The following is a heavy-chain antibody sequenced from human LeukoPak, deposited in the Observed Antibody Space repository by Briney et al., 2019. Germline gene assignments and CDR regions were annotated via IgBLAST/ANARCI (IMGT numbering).Heavy chain of an antibody. J-gene: IGHJ4*02. CDR2: ITSSSTI. CDR1: GFTFTSHS. Sequence: GGSLRLSCAASGFTFTSHSMNWVRQAPGKGLEWISYITSSSTIYYADSVKGRFTISRDNAKNSLYLQMNSLRDEDTGVYYCARGITGMAFFDYWGQGTLVTVSS. V-gene: IGHV3-48*02. CDR3: ARGITGMAFFDY. D-gene: IGHD3-16*01.